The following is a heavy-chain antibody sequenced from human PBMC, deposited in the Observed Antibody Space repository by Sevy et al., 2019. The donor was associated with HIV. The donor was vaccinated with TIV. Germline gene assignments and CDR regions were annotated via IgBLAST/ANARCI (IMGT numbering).Heavy chain of an antibody. CDR1: GYTFSNYG. J-gene: IGHJ6*02. CDR2: VSAYTGKT. D-gene: IGHD3-10*01. Sequence: ASVKVSCEASGYTFSNYGISWVRQAPGQGLEWMGWVSAYTGKTNYAQKFQGRVTMTTDTSTRTAYMELRSLRSDDTAVYYCARDSIPMVQGVIITPYYYGMDVWGQGTTVTVSS. CDR3: ARDSIPMVQGVIITPYYYGMDV. V-gene: IGHV1-18*01.